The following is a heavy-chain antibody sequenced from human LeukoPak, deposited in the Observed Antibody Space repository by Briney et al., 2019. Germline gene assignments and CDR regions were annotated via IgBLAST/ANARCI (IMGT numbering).Heavy chain of an antibody. D-gene: IGHD1-26*01. CDR3: ARGRLTWDHCWFDP. J-gene: IGHJ5*02. CDR2: IYSSRST. V-gene: IGHV4-61*02. Sequence: SQTLSLTCTVTGGSISTGTYYWSWLRQPAGKGLEWIGRIYSSRSTNYNPSLKSRVTISTDTSKNQFSLNLSSVTAADTAVYYCARGRLTWDHCWFDPWGQGALVTVSS. CDR1: GGSISTGTYY.